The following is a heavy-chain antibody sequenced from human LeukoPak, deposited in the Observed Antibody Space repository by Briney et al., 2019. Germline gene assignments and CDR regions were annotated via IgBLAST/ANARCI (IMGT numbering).Heavy chain of an antibody. Sequence: ASVTVSCKASGYTFTSYYMHWVRQAPGQGLEWMGIINPSGGSTSYAQKFQGRVTMTRDTSTSTVYMELSSLRSEDTAVYYCAREQDYDILTGYSPFDYWGQGTLVTVSS. V-gene: IGHV1-46*01. CDR3: AREQDYDILTGYSPFDY. CDR2: INPSGGST. J-gene: IGHJ4*02. D-gene: IGHD3-9*01. CDR1: GYTFTSYY.